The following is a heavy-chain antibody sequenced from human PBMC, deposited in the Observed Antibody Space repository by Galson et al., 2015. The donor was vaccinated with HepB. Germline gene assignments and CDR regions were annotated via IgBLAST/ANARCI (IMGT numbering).Heavy chain of an antibody. CDR3: AREGERSLMFDP. D-gene: IGHD3-10*01. CDR2: INAGNGNT. Sequence: SVKVSCKASGYTFTSYAMHWVRQAPGQRLEWMGWINAGNGNTKYSQKFQGRVTITRDTSASTAYMELSSLRSEDTAVYYCAREGERSLMFDPWGQGTLVTVSS. CDR1: GYTFTSYA. J-gene: IGHJ5*02. V-gene: IGHV1-3*01.